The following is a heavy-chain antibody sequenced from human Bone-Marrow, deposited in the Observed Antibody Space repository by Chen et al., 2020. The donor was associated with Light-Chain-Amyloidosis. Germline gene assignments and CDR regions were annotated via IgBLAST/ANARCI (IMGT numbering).Heavy chain of an antibody. Sequence: QVQLVESGGGVVQPGRSLRLSCAASGFIFSNYFMHWVRQAPGKGLEWVAVMSYDGNNKYYADSVTGRFTISRDNSKNTLFLQMHSLRADDTAVYYCVRDLSIVGVDGMDVWGQGTTVIVSS. CDR1: GFIFSNYF. D-gene: IGHD3-3*01. J-gene: IGHJ6*02. CDR2: MSYDGNNK. V-gene: IGHV3-30*01. CDR3: VRDLSIVGVDGMDV.